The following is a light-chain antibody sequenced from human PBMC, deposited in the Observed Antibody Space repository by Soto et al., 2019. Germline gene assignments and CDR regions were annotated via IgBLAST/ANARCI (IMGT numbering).Light chain of an antibody. Sequence: EIVLTQSPATLSVAPVERATLSCRASQSVSSNLAWYQQKPGQAPRLLIYGASTRATGIPARFSGSGSGTEFTLTISSLQSEDLAVYYCQQYNNWPPITVGQGTRLEIK. CDR2: GAS. CDR3: QQYNNWPPIT. J-gene: IGKJ5*01. CDR1: QSVSSN. V-gene: IGKV3-15*01.